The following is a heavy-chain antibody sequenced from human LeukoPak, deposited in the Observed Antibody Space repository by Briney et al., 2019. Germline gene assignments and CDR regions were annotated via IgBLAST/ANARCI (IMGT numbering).Heavy chain of an antibody. V-gene: IGHV4-34*01. CDR1: GGSFSGYY. D-gene: IGHD5-18*01. CDR3: ARVRYSYGLGY. J-gene: IGHJ4*02. CDR2: INHSGST. Sequence: SETLSLTCAVYGGSFSGYYWSWIRQPPGKGLEWIGEINHSGSTNYNPSLKSRVTISVDTSKNQFSLKLSSVTAADTAVYYCARVRYSYGLGYWGQGTLVTVSS.